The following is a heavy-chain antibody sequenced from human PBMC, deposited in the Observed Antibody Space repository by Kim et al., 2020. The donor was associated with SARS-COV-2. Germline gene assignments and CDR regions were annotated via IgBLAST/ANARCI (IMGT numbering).Heavy chain of an antibody. V-gene: IGHV3-33*08. D-gene: IGHD3-3*01. CDR2: IWYDGSNK. Sequence: GGSLRLSCAGSGFTFSSNAMHWVRQAPGKGLEWVAVIWYDGSNKYYADSVKGRFNISRDNTKNTLYLQMHILRAEDTAVYYCVRGRNKLTISPYYNGMDVWPGGTTGTLST. CDR3: VRGRNKLTISPYYNGMDV. CDR1: GFTFSSNA. J-gene: IGHJ6*04.